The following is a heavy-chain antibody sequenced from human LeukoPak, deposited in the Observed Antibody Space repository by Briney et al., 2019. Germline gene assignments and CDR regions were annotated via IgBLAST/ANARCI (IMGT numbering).Heavy chain of an antibody. CDR3: ARGGYCTGGSCYYQDAFDV. D-gene: IGHD2-15*01. CDR1: GFTFSSYN. CDR2: ISYDGSNK. J-gene: IGHJ3*01. V-gene: IGHV3-30*03. Sequence: PGGSLRLSCAASGFTFSSYNMNWVRQAPGKGLEWVAVISYDGSNKYYADSVKGRFTVSRDNSKNTLYLQMSSLRAEDTALYYCARGGYCTGGSCYYQDAFDVWGQGTMVTVSS.